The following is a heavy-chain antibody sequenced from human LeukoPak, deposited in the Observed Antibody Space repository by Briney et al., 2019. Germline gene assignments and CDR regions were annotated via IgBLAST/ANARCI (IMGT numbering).Heavy chain of an antibody. CDR2: IWYDGSNK. CDR1: GFTFSSYG. CDR3: AKDVAPYYYDSSGYPYYFDY. D-gene: IGHD3-22*01. Sequence: GGSLRLSCAASGFTFSSYGMHWVRQAPGKGLEWVAVIWYDGSNKYYADSVKGRFTISRDNSKNTLYLQMSSLRAEDTAVYYCAKDVAPYYYDSSGYPYYFDYWGQGTLVTVSS. V-gene: IGHV3-33*06. J-gene: IGHJ4*02.